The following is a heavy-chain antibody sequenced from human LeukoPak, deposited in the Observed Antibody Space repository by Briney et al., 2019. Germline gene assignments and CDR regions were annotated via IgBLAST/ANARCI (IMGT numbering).Heavy chain of an antibody. CDR2: IIPILDIT. CDR1: GGTFSSYT. CDR3: SVRGFFEGGGSYFDY. Sequence: SVKVSCKASGGTFSSYTISWVRQAPGQGLEWMGRIIPILDITNYAQKFQGRVTITADKSTSTAYMELSSLKSEDTAVYYCSVRGFFEGGGSYFDYWGQGTLVTVSS. D-gene: IGHD3-3*01. V-gene: IGHV1-69*02. J-gene: IGHJ4*02.